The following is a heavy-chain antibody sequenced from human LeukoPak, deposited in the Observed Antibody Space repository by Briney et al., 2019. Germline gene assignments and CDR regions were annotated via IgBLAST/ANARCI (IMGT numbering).Heavy chain of an antibody. D-gene: IGHD3-22*01. Sequence: SSETLSVTCAVYGGSFSGYYWSWIRQPPGKGLEWIGEINHSGSTNYNPSLKSRVTISVDTSKNQFSLKLSSVTAADTAVYYCARGLTYYYDSSGLFPIDYWGQGTLVTVSS. CDR2: INHSGST. J-gene: IGHJ4*02. V-gene: IGHV4-34*01. CDR3: ARGLTYYYDSSGLFPIDY. CDR1: GGSFSGYY.